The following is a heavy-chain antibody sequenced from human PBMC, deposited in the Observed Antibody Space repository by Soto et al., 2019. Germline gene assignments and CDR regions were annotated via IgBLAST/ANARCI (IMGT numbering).Heavy chain of an antibody. CDR1: GGTFSSYA. Sequence: SVKVSCKASGGTFSSYAISWVRQAPGQGLEWMGGIIPILGTANYAQKFQGRVTITADKSTSTAYMELSSLRSEDTAVYYCARDEEVQGRYFDWLLYNYYYGMDVWGQGTTVTV. V-gene: IGHV1-69*10. CDR2: IIPILGTA. D-gene: IGHD3-9*01. CDR3: ARDEEVQGRYFDWLLYNYYYGMDV. J-gene: IGHJ6*02.